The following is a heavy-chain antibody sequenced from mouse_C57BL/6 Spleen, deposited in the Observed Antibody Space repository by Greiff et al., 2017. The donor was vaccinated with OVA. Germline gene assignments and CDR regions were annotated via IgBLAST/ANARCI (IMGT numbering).Heavy chain of an antibody. CDR2: IYPGSGNT. CDR3: AREDYYGSSLGYFDV. J-gene: IGHJ1*03. Sequence: QVQLQQSGAELVRPGASVKLSCKASGYTFTDYYINWVKQRPGQGLEWIARIYPGSGNTYYNEKFKGKATLTAEKSSSTAYMQLSSLTSEDSAVYFCAREDYYGSSLGYFDVWGTGTTVTVSS. V-gene: IGHV1-76*01. CDR1: GYTFTDYY. D-gene: IGHD1-1*01.